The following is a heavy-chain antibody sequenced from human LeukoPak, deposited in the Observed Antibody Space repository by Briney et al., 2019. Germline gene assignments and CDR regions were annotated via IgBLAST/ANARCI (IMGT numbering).Heavy chain of an antibody. Sequence: ASVKVSCKASGYTFTSYYMHWVRQAPGQGLEWMGWMNPNSGAANYAQKFQGRVTMTRDTSSSTAYMELSRLTSDDTAVYYCARDPTNWIDYWGQGTLVTVPS. J-gene: IGHJ4*02. V-gene: IGHV1-2*02. CDR3: ARDPTNWIDY. D-gene: IGHD1-1*01. CDR1: GYTFTSYY. CDR2: MNPNSGAA.